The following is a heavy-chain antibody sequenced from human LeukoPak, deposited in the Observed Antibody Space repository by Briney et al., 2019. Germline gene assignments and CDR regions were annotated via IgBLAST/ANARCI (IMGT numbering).Heavy chain of an antibody. CDR2: TSSSDAGT. J-gene: IGHJ5*02. CDR3: AKDRWEQQLKA. V-gene: IGHV3-23*01. Sequence: GGSLRLSCAASGFTLSTYAMSWVRQTPGKGLEWVAATSSSDAGTYHADSVRGRFTISRDNSKNTLYLQMNSLRAEDAAVYFCAKDRWEQQLKAWGQGTLVTVSS. D-gene: IGHD6-13*01. CDR1: GFTLSTYA.